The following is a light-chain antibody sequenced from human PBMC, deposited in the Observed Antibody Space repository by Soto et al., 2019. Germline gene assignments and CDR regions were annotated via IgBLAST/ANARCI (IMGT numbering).Light chain of an antibody. CDR3: QQRSNWIT. CDR1: QSVSSY. V-gene: IGKV3-11*01. CDR2: DAS. J-gene: IGKJ5*01. Sequence: EIVLTQSPATLSLSPGERATLSCRASQSVSSYLAWYQQKPGQAPRLLIYDASSRATGIPARFSGSGSGTDFTLTISSLETEDFAVYYCQQRSNWITFGQGTRLEMK.